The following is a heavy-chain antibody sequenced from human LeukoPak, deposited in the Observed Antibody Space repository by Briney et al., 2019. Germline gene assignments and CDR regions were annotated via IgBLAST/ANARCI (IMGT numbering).Heavy chain of an antibody. CDR1: GYTFTGYY. D-gene: IGHD4-17*01. CDR2: INPNSGGT. J-gene: IGHJ1*01. V-gene: IGHV1-2*02. Sequence: GASVKVSCKASGYTFTGYYMHWVRQAPGQGLEWMGWINPNSGGTNYAQKFQGRVTMTRDTSISTAYMELSRLRSDDTAVYYCAREYGDYWLEYFQHWGQGTLVTVSS. CDR3: AREYGDYWLEYFQH.